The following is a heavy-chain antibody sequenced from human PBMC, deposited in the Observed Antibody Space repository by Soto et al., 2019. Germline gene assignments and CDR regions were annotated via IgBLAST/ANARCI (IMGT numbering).Heavy chain of an antibody. V-gene: IGHV1-24*01. D-gene: IGHD4-17*01. CDR3: PTTASRHGDPNWFDP. CDR2: FDPEDGET. Sequence: GASVKVSCKVSGYTLTELSMHWVRQAPGKGLEWMGGFDPEDGETIYAQKFQGRVTMTEDTSTDTAYMELSSLRSDDTAVYYCPTTASRHGDPNWFDPWGQGTLVSVSS. CDR1: GYTLTELS. J-gene: IGHJ5*02.